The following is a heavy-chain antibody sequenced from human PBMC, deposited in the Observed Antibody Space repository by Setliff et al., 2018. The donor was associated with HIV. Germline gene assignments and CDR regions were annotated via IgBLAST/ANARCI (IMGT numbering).Heavy chain of an antibody. V-gene: IGHV4-39*01. D-gene: IGHD3-9*01. J-gene: IGHJ4*02. Sequence: SETLSLTCSVSGGSVTSRSFYWVWIRQPPGKGLEWVGSLYYTGTTYYNPSLKSRVTMSLDTSENQFSLRVNSVTAADTAVYYCARLRYYDILTGYAFDYWGQGTLVTVSS. CDR3: ARLRYYDILTGYAFDY. CDR1: GGSVTSRSFY. CDR2: LYYTGTT.